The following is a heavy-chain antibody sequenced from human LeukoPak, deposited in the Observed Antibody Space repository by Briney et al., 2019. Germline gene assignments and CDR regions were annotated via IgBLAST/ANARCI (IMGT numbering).Heavy chain of an antibody. V-gene: IGHV3-30-3*01. CDR3: ARDPPRVGTPQGYY. CDR1: GFTFSNYV. D-gene: IGHD2-21*02. CDR2: VSYDGSNK. Sequence: GGSLRLSCAASGFTFSNYVMHWVRQAPGKGLEWVAVVSYDGSNKYYADSVKGRFTISRDNSKNTLYLQINSLRAEDTAVYYCARDPPRVGTPQGYYGGQEPLVTVS. J-gene: IGHJ4*02.